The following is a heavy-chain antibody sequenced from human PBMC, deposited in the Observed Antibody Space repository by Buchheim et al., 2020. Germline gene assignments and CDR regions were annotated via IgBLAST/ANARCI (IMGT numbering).Heavy chain of an antibody. CDR1: GFTFDDYT. V-gene: IGHV3-9*01. CDR3: SKADYTSNWFDS. Sequence: EVQLVESGGGLVQPGRSLRLSCAASGFTFDDYTMHWVRQAPGKGLEWVSGISWGSGNIGYADFVKGRFTISRDNAKNSLSLVMHSLRPDDTALYYCSKADYTSNWFDSWGQGTL. J-gene: IGHJ5*01. CDR2: ISWGSGNI. D-gene: IGHD2-2*02.